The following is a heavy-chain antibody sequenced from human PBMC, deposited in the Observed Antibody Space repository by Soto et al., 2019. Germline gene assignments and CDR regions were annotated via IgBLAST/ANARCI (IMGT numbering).Heavy chain of an antibody. Sequence: SVKVSCKASGGTFSSYAISGVRQAPGQGLEWMGGIIPIFGTANYAQKFQGRVTITADKSTSTAYMELSSLRSEDTAVYYCATGRDGYNRIFDYWGQGTLVTVSS. J-gene: IGHJ4*02. CDR3: ATGRDGYNRIFDY. CDR1: GGTFSSYA. D-gene: IGHD5-12*01. CDR2: IIPIFGTA. V-gene: IGHV1-69*06.